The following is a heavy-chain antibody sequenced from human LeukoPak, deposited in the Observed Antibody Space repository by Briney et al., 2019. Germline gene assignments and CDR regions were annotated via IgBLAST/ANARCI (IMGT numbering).Heavy chain of an antibody. Sequence: SETLSLTCTVSGGSISSYYWSWIRQPPGKGLEWIGYIYYSGSTNYNPSLKSRVTISVDTSKNQFSLKLSSVTAADTAVYYCARAILSGYPDSWGQGTLAIVFS. CDR3: ARAILSGYPDS. V-gene: IGHV4-59*01. CDR2: IYYSGST. J-gene: IGHJ4*02. CDR1: GGSISSYY. D-gene: IGHD3-3*01.